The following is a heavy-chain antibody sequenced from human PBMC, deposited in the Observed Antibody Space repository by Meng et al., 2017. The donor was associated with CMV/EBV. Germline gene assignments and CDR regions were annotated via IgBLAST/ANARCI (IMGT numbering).Heavy chain of an antibody. D-gene: IGHD3-9*01. CDR2: IRYDGSNK. CDR1: GFTFSSYG. J-gene: IGHJ6*02. Sequence: GGSLRLSCAASGFTFSSYGMHWVRQAPGKGLEWVAFIRYDGSNKYYSDSVKGRFTISRENSKNTLYLQMNSLRAEDTAVYYCAKDIFSVLRSFPGGMDVWGQGTTVTVSS. CDR3: AKDIFSVLRSFPGGMDV. V-gene: IGHV3-30*02.